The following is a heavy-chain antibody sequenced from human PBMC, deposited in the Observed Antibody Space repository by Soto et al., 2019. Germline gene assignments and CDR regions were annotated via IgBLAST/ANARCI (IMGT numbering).Heavy chain of an antibody. J-gene: IGHJ4*02. V-gene: IGHV4-34*01. CDR1: GGSFSGYY. CDR2: INHSGST. D-gene: IGHD3-22*01. CDR3: ASDYYDSSGPYYFDY. Sequence: LSLTCAVYGGSFSGYYWSRIRQPPGKGLEWIGEINHSGSTNYNPSLKSRVTISVDTSKNQFSLKLSSVTAADTAVYYCASDYYDSSGPYYFDYWGQGTIVTVSS.